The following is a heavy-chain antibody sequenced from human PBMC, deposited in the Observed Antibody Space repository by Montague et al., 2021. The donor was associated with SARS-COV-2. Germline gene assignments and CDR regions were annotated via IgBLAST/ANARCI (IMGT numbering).Heavy chain of an antibody. V-gene: IGHV3-21*01. CDR2: ISSESAYI. J-gene: IGHJ6*02. D-gene: IGHD2-15*01. Sequence: SLRLSFAASGFTFSSFSMNWVRQAPGKRLEWVSSISSESAYIVYAESVRGRFTISRDNAQNLLYLQMNSLRAEDTAVYYCARFETSKFYSSGMDVWGQGTTVTVSS. CDR3: ARFETSKFYSSGMDV. CDR1: GFTFSSFS.